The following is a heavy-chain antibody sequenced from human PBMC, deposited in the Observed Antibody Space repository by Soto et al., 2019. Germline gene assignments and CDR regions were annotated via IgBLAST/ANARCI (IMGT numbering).Heavy chain of an antibody. CDR3: ARGRIRFLEWTAPGGWFDP. CDR2: INHSGST. J-gene: IGHJ5*02. Sequence: PSETLSLACAVYGGSFIGYYCIFIRHPPFKWLEWIVEINHSGSTNYNPSLKSRVTISVDTSKNQFSLKLSSVTAADTAVYYCARGRIRFLEWTAPGGWFDPWGQGTLVTVSS. CDR1: GGSFIGYY. D-gene: IGHD3-3*01. V-gene: IGHV4-34*01.